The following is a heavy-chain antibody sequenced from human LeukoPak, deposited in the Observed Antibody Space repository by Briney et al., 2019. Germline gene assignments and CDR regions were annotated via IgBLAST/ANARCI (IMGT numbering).Heavy chain of an antibody. D-gene: IGHD3-22*01. V-gene: IGHV3-66*01. CDR3: ASNYDSSGPTFGAFDI. CDR2: IYSGGST. CDR1: GFTVSSNY. Sequence: PGGSLRLSCAASGFTVSSNYMSWVRQAPGKGLEWVSVIYSGGSTYYAASVKGRFTISRDNSKNTLYLQMNSLRAEDTAVYYCASNYDSSGPTFGAFDIWGQGTMVTVSS. J-gene: IGHJ3*02.